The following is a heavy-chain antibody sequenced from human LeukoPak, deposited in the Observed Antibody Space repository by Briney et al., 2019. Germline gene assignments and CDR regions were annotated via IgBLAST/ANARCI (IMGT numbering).Heavy chain of an antibody. CDR1: GLTLSSNS. J-gene: IGHJ5*02. D-gene: IGHD6-19*01. CDR3: ARDPEPGIAVAGTGSDWFDP. CDR2: ISSSSSYI. Sequence: GGPLRLSCEAFGLTLSSNSMNWVRKAPGKGREWSQSISSSSSYIYYADSVKGRFTISRDNAKNSLYLQMNSLRAEDTAVYYCARDPEPGIAVAGTGSDWFDPWGQGTLVTVSS. V-gene: IGHV3-21*01.